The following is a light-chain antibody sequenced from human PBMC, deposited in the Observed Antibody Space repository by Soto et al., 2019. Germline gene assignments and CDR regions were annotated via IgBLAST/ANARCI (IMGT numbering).Light chain of an antibody. CDR2: DVR. J-gene: IGLJ1*01. CDR3: SSYVGDSNYV. Sequence: QSALTQPPSVSGSPDQSVTITCAGTSSDVGAFNYVSWYQQHPGKAPKLMIFDVRERPSGVPDRFSGSRSGNTASLPISGLQTEDEADYYCSSYVGDSNYVFGPGTKVTVL. V-gene: IGLV2-11*01. CDR1: SSDVGAFNY.